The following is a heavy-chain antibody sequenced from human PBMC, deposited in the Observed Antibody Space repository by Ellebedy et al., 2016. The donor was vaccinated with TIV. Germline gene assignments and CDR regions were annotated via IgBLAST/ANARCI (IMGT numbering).Heavy chain of an antibody. CDR2: ISTTSSYI. CDR1: GFTFSTYT. CDR3: ARKVPAPTTVPPNWYFDL. J-gene: IGHJ2*01. Sequence: GESLKISCGATGFTFSTYTLNWVRQAPGKGLEWVSFISTTSSYIYYADSVKGRFTISRDNAKNSLFLQMNSLGADDTAVYYCARKVPAPTTVPPNWYFDLWGRGTLVTVSS. D-gene: IGHD4-17*01. V-gene: IGHV3-21*01.